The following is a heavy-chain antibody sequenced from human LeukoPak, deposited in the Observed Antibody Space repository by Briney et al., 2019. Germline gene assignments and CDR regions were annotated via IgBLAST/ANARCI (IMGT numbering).Heavy chain of an antibody. J-gene: IGHJ4*02. V-gene: IGHV3-23*01. CDR1: GFTFSSYW. CDR2: ISGSGGST. Sequence: GGSLRLSCAASGFTFSSYWMSWVRQAPGKGLEWVSAISGSGGSTYYADSVKGRFTISRDNSKNTLYLQMNSLRAEDTAVYYCAKNPRYFDWLLLPADFDYWGQGTLVTVSS. CDR3: AKNPRYFDWLLLPADFDY. D-gene: IGHD3-9*01.